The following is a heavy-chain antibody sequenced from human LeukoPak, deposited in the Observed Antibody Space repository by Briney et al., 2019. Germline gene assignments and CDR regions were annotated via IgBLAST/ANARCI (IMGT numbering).Heavy chain of an antibody. D-gene: IGHD2-8*02. CDR3: ARGGCTGGACYLSWFDP. Sequence: PSETLSLTCAVFGYSISSGYYWVWIRQPPGKGLEWIGSIYRSGDTYYNPSLKSRVTISVDTSENQFSLNLSSVTAADTAVYYCARGGCTGGACYLSWFDPWGQGTLVSV. CDR1: GYSISSGYY. J-gene: IGHJ5*02. CDR2: IYRSGDT. V-gene: IGHV4-38-2*01.